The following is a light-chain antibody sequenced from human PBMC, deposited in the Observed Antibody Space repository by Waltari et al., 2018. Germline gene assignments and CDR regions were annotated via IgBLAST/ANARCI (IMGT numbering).Light chain of an antibody. J-gene: IGLJ2*01. V-gene: IGLV2-23*01. CDR2: EGS. CDR3: FSYAGRATGV. CDR1: RRDVGQYNL. Sequence: QSALTQPASVSGSPGQSITLSCTGTRRDVGQYNLFSWYQQHPGQAPKLMIYEGSQRPSGVSDRFSGSKSGNTASLTISGLQAEDEADYYCFSYAGRATGVFGGGTKLTVL.